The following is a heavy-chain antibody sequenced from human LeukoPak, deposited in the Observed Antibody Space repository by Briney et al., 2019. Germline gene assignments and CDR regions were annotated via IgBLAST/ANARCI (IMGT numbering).Heavy chain of an antibody. CDR3: AICTADCGGAFDV. D-gene: IGHD2-8*02. J-gene: IGHJ3*01. Sequence: ASVKVSCKASGYTFTSYDINWLRQATGQGLEWMGWMSPNSGNTGYEQKFQGRITLTRDTSISTAYMELSSLRSEDTAVYYCAICTADCGGAFDVWGQGTMVTVSS. V-gene: IGHV1-8*01. CDR2: MSPNSGNT. CDR1: GYTFTSYD.